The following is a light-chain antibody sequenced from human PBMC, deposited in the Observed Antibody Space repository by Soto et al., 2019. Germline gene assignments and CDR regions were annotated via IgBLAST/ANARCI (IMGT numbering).Light chain of an antibody. CDR2: GAS. CDR3: QQYNSWPAYT. V-gene: IGKV3-15*01. J-gene: IGKJ2*01. Sequence: EIVMTQSPAALSVSPGERATLSCRASQSVARNLAWYQQKPGQAPRFLIYGASTRATGIPARFTGSESGTEFTLTISSLQSEDFAVYYCQQYNSWPAYTFGQGTKLQIK. CDR1: QSVARN.